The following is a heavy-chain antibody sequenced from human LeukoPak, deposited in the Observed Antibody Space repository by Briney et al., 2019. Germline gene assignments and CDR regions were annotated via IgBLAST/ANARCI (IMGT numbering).Heavy chain of an antibody. CDR3: SKVSGFKITFGGVID. D-gene: IGHD3-16*02. CDR2: ISYDGSNK. Sequence: GGSLRLSCAASGFTFSNYGMHWVRQAPGKGLAGVAVISYDGSNKYYPESVKGRFTISRDNSKNTLYLQMNSLRAEDTAVFYCSKVSGFKITFGGVIDWGQGTPVTVSS. J-gene: IGHJ4*02. V-gene: IGHV3-30*18. CDR1: GFTFSNYG.